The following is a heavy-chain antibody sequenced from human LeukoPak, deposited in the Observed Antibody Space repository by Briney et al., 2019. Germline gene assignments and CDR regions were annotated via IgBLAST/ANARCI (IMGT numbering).Heavy chain of an antibody. D-gene: IGHD1-1*01. CDR3: ARSLEDYYYYYMDV. Sequence: GGSLRLSCAASGFTFSDYYMSWIRQAPGKGLEWVSYISSSGSTIYYADSVKGRFTISRDNAKNSLYLQMNSLRAGDTAVYYCARSLEDYYYYYMDVWGKGTTVTVSS. CDR1: GFTFSDYY. V-gene: IGHV3-11*04. J-gene: IGHJ6*03. CDR2: ISSSGSTI.